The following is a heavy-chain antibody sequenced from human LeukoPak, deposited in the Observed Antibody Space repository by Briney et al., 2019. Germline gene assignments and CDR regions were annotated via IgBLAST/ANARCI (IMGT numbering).Heavy chain of an antibody. Sequence: SETLSLTCAVYGGSFSGYYWSWIRQPPGKGLEWIGEINHSGSTNYNPSLKSRVTISVDTSKNQFSLKLSSVTAADTAVYYCARGSLLGYCSGGSCYSSLSRNYYFDYWGQGTLVTVSS. V-gene: IGHV4-34*01. D-gene: IGHD2-15*01. CDR2: INHSGST. CDR1: GGSFSGYY. J-gene: IGHJ4*02. CDR3: ARGSLLGYCSGGSCYSSLSRNYYFDY.